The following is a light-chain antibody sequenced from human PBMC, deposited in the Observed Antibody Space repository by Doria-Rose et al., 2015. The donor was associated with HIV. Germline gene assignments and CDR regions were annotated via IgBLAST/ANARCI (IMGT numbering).Light chain of an antibody. CDR1: QRVKSSY. J-gene: IGKJ5*01. CDR2: DAS. V-gene: IGKV3-20*01. Sequence: TQSPGTLSLSPGERATPSCRASQRVKSSYLAWYQQKPDQAPSLLIYDASTRATGIQDRFSGSGSGTDFTLTISRLEPEDVAVYYCQQYGTSRGTFGQGTRLEIK. CDR3: QQYGTSRGT.